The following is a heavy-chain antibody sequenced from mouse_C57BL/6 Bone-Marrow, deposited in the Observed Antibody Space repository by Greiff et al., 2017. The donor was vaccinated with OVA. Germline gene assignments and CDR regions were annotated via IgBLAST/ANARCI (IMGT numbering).Heavy chain of an antibody. V-gene: IGHV1-82*01. Sequence: QVQLQQSGPELVKPGASVKISCKASGYAFSSSWMNWVKQRPGKGLEWIGRIYPGDGDTNYNGKFKGKATLTVDKSSSTAYMELNSLTSEDSAVYYCARSDSGWLPGWFAYWGQGTLVTVSA. CDR1: GYAFSSSW. D-gene: IGHD2-3*01. CDR2: IYPGDGDT. J-gene: IGHJ3*01. CDR3: ARSDSGWLPGWFAY.